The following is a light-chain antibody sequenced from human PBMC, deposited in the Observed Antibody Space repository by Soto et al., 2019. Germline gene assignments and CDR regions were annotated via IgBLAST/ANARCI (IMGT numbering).Light chain of an antibody. Sequence: DLVMTQSPDSLAVSLGERATINCKSSQSVLYSSNNKNYLAWYQQKPGQPPKLLIYWASTRESGVPDRFSGSGSGTDFTLNISSLQAEDVAVYYGQQYYSTPPYTFGQGTKLEIK. CDR3: QQYYSTPPYT. J-gene: IGKJ2*01. V-gene: IGKV4-1*01. CDR2: WAS. CDR1: QSVLYSSNNKNY.